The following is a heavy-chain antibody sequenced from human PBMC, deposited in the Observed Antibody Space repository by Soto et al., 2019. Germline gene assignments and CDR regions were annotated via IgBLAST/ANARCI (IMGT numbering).Heavy chain of an antibody. CDR1: GGAFRSYT. CDR3: ARDEIAVANRVGLDV. V-gene: IGHV1-69*06. D-gene: IGHD6-19*01. J-gene: IGHJ6*02. CDR2: ITPIFGAA. Sequence: QVQLVQSGAEVKKPGSSVNVSCKASGGAFRSYTISWVRQAPGQGLEWMGGITPIFGAANYAQKFEGRVTISADKSTTTAYMELSNLTSEDTAVYYCARDEIAVANRVGLDVWGQGATVIVSS.